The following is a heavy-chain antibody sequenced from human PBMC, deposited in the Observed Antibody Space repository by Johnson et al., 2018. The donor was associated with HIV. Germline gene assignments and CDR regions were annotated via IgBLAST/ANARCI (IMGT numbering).Heavy chain of an antibody. CDR1: GFTFDDYG. Sequence: VQLVESGGGVVQPARSLRLSCAASGFTFDDYGMSWVRQAPGKGLEWVSGINWNGGSTGYADSVKGRFTISRENAKNSLYLQLNSLRAGDTALYYCARGSYDGDAFDIWGQGTMVTVSS. D-gene: IGHD1-26*01. CDR2: INWNGGST. V-gene: IGHV3-20*04. CDR3: ARGSYDGDAFDI. J-gene: IGHJ3*02.